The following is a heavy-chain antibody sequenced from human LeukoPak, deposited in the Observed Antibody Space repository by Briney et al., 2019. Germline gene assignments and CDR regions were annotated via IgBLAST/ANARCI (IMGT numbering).Heavy chain of an antibody. Sequence: PGGSLRLSCEASGFTFNTHAMSWVRQAPGKGLEWVASITSSGRTPYYTDSVKGRFTISRDNSKNTLYLQMNSLRGEDTAVYYCAKDRPNFYETSGSYYKIKGDLWGQGSLVTVSS. J-gene: IGHJ1*01. CDR3: AKDRPNFYETSGSYYKIKGDL. D-gene: IGHD3-10*01. V-gene: IGHV3-23*01. CDR1: GFTFNTHA. CDR2: ITSSGRTP.